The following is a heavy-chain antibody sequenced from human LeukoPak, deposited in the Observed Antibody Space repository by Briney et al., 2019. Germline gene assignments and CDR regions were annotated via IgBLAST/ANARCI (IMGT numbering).Heavy chain of an antibody. V-gene: IGHV3-23*01. CDR3: AKNGDRGAYCSGGSCYPYYYYNMDV. CDR2: ISTTGGTA. Sequence: PGGSLTLTCAASAFTFSSVDLSWFRQASGKGLEWGSAISTTGGTAYYADSVKGRFTISRDNSKNTLYLQMNSLRAEDTAIYYCAKNGDRGAYCSGGSCYPYYYYNMDVWGKGTTVTISS. D-gene: IGHD2-15*01. J-gene: IGHJ6*03. CDR1: AFTFSSVD.